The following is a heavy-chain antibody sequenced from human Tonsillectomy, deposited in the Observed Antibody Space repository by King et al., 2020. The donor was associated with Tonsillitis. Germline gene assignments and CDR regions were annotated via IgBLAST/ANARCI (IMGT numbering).Heavy chain of an antibody. CDR3: ARAAFTVVTPRAAFDI. V-gene: IGHV4-39*01. J-gene: IGHJ3*02. CDR2: IYYSGST. D-gene: IGHD4-23*01. Sequence: QLQESGPGLVKPSETLSLTCTVSGGSISSSSYYWGWIRPPPGKGLEWIGSIYYSGSTYYNPSLKSRVTISVDTSKNQFSLKLSSVTAADTAVYYCARAAFTVVTPRAAFDIWGQGTMVTVSS. CDR1: GGSISSSSYY.